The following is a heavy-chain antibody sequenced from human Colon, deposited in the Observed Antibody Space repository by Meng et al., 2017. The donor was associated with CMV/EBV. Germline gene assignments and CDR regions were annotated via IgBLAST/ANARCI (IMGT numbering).Heavy chain of an antibody. J-gene: IGHJ4*02. CDR1: GFTVSGNY. CDR3: ARVGADTALAFDH. Sequence: GSLKISCAVSGFTVSGNYMAWVRQAPGKGLEWVSVLQTAGSTYYADAVKGRFIISRDNSKNAVYLQMYRMTAEDTAVYYCARVGADTALAFDHWGQGTLVTVSS. D-gene: IGHD5-18*01. V-gene: IGHV3-53*01. CDR2: LQTAGST.